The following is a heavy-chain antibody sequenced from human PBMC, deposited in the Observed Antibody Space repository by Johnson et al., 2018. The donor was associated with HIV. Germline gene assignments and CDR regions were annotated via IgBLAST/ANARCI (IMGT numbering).Heavy chain of an antibody. J-gene: IGHJ3*02. D-gene: IGHD6-13*01. CDR3: ARDPRGQHPRGAFDI. CDR2: ISSDGSNK. Sequence: QVQLVESGGGVVQPGRSLILSCAASGFAFSSYGMAWVRQAPGKGLEWVALISSDGSNKYYADSVKGRFTISRDNSKDTVNLQMDGLRAEDTAVYYCARDPRGQHPRGAFDIWGQGTMVTVSS. V-gene: IGHV3-30*03. CDR1: GFAFSSYG.